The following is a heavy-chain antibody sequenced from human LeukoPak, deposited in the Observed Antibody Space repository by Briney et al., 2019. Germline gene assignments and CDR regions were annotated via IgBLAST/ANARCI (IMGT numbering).Heavy chain of an antibody. Sequence: GESLKISCKGSGYSLINYWLGWVRQMPGKGLEWMGVINPGDSDTRYTPSFQGQVTISADKSISTAYLQWSSLKASDTAMYYCARHTDSSGYYLPFDYWGQGTLVTVSP. J-gene: IGHJ4*02. CDR3: ARHTDSSGYYLPFDY. CDR2: INPGDSDT. V-gene: IGHV5-51*01. CDR1: GYSLINYW. D-gene: IGHD3-22*01.